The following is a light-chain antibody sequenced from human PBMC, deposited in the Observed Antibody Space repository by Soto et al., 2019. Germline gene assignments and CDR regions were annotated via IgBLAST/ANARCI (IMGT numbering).Light chain of an antibody. V-gene: IGKV3-15*01. Sequence: EIVMTQSPATLSVSPGERVTLSCRASQSVSRNFAWYRQKPGQAPTLLIYGASTGATGIPDRFRGSGSGTESTLTISSLQSEDFAVYYCQQYNKWPYTFGQGTKLEIK. J-gene: IGKJ2*01. CDR1: QSVSRN. CDR2: GAS. CDR3: QQYNKWPYT.